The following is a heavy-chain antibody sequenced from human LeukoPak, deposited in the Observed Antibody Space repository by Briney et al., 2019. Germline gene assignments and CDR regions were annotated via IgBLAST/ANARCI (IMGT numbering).Heavy chain of an antibody. CDR1: GYTFTSYG. Sequence: ASVKVSCKASGYTFTSYGISWVRQAPGQGLEWMGWISAYNGNTNYAPKLQGGVTMTTDTSTSTAYMELRSLRSDDTAVYYCARDGRRWVGATTYSFDYWGQGTLVTVSS. CDR3: ARDGRRWVGATTYSFDY. CDR2: ISAYNGNT. D-gene: IGHD1-26*01. V-gene: IGHV1-18*01. J-gene: IGHJ4*02.